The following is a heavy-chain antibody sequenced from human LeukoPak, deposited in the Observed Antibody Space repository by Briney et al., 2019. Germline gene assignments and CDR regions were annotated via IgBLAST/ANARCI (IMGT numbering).Heavy chain of an antibody. J-gene: IGHJ4*02. CDR1: GYTFSSYD. CDR2: MNPNSGNT. CDR3: ARMDRLRYFDC. D-gene: IGHD3-9*01. Sequence: ASVKVSCKASGYTFSSYDINWVRQAPGQGLEWMGWMNPNSGNTGYAQKFQGRVTMTRSTSISTAYMELSSLRSEDTAVYYCARMDRLRYFDCWGQGTLVTVSS. V-gene: IGHV1-8*01.